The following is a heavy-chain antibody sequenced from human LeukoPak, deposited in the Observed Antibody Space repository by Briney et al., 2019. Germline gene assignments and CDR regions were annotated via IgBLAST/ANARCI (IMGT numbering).Heavy chain of an antibody. V-gene: IGHV4-59*08. CDR2: IYHSGRT. Sequence: SETLSLTCTVSGGSISGYYWSWFRQPPGKGLGWIGYIYHSGRTSYNPSLKSRVTISVDTSKNEFSLKLRFVTAADTAVYYCAGPIYEAVEQWGQGTLVTVSS. J-gene: IGHJ4*02. CDR3: AGPIYEAVEQ. D-gene: IGHD3-3*01. CDR1: GGSISGYY.